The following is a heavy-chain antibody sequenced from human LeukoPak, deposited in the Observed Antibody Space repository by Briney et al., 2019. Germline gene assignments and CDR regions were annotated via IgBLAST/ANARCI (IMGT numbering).Heavy chain of an antibody. CDR2: ISSSSSTI. CDR3: ARDGSGYYYYYMDV. V-gene: IGHV3-48*04. J-gene: IGHJ6*03. D-gene: IGHD1-1*01. Sequence: GGSLRLSCAASGFTFSSYSMNWVRQAPGKGLEWVSYISSSSSTIYYADSVKGRFTISRDNAKTSLYLQMNSLRAEDTAVYYCARDGSGYYYYYMDVWGKGTTVTVSS. CDR1: GFTFSSYS.